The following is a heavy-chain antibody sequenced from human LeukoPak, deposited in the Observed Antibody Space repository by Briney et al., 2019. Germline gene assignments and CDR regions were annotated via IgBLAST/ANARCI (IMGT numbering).Heavy chain of an antibody. CDR3: ARALVGANDY. Sequence: GGSLRLSCAASGFTFRSYWMSWVRQAPGKGLEWVSAISGSGGTTYYADSVKGRFTISRDNAKNSLYLQMNSLRAEDTAVYYCARALVGANDYWGQGTLVTVSS. J-gene: IGHJ4*02. CDR2: ISGSGGTT. V-gene: IGHV3-23*01. CDR1: GFTFRSYW. D-gene: IGHD1-26*01.